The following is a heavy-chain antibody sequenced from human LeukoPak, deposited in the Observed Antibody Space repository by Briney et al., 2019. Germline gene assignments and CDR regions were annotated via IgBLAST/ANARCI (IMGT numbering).Heavy chain of an antibody. J-gene: IGHJ4*02. V-gene: IGHV3-7*01. CDR2: IKQDGSEK. Sequence: GGSLRLSCAPAGFTLSSYRMSWVRQAPGNGLEWVANIKQDGSEKYYVDSVKGRFTISRDNAKNSLYLQMNSLRAEDTAVYYCARDLRYYGSGSYYNAYWGQGTLVTVSS. CDR1: GFTLSSYR. D-gene: IGHD3-10*01. CDR3: ARDLRYYGSGSYYNAY.